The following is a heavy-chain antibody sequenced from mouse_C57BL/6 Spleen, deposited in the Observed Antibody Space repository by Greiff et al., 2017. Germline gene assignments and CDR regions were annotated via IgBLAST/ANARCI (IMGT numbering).Heavy chain of an antibody. CDR2: IDPETGGT. Sequence: QVQLQQSGAELVRPGASVTLSCKASGYTFTDYEMHWVKQTPVHGLEWIGAIDPETGGTAYNQKFKGKAILTADKSSSTAYMELRSLTSEDSAVYYCTRKSSYWYFDGWGTGTTVTVSS. D-gene: IGHD1-1*01. V-gene: IGHV1-15*01. CDR3: TRKSSYWYFDG. CDR1: GYTFTDYE. J-gene: IGHJ1*03.